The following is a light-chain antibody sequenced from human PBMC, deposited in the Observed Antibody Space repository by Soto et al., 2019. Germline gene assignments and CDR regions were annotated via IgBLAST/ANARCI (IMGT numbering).Light chain of an antibody. V-gene: IGLV2-23*01. J-gene: IGLJ1*01. CDR2: EGS. CDR3: CSYAGSSTYV. CDR1: SSDVGSYNL. Sequence: QSVLTQPVSVSGSPGQAITISSTGTSSDVGSYNLVSWYQQHPGKAPKLMIYEGSKRPSGVSNRFSGSKSGNTASLTISGLQAEDEADYYCCSYAGSSTYVFGTGTKVTVL.